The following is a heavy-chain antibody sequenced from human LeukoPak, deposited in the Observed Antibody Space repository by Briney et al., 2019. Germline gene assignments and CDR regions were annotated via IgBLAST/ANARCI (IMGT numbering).Heavy chain of an antibody. J-gene: IGHJ1*01. CDR2: ISSSRSSYI. CDR3: ARDPPSFQY. Sequence: GGSLRLSCAASGFTFSSYWMSWVRQAPGKGLEWVSTISSSRSSYIYYADSVKGRFTNSRDNAKNSLYLQMNSLRAEDTAVYYCARDPPSFQYWGQGTLVTVSA. V-gene: IGHV3-21*01. CDR1: GFTFSSYW.